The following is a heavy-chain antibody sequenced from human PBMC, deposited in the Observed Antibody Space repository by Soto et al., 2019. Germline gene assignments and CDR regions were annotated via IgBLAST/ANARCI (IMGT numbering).Heavy chain of an antibody. D-gene: IGHD6-13*01. Sequence: SVKVSFKTSCYTFTTYGIRWVRQAPGQGLEWMGWISAYNGGTNYAQKFQDRLTMTTDTSTSTAYMELRSLRSDDTAVYFCARATNASNWDYWGQGTLVTVS. CDR3: ARATNASNWDY. V-gene: IGHV1-18*01. J-gene: IGHJ4*02. CDR1: CYTFTTYG. CDR2: ISAYNGGT.